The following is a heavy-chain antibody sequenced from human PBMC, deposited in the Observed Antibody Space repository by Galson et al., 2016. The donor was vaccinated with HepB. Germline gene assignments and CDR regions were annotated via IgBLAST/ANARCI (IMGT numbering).Heavy chain of an antibody. Sequence: ATLSLTCGVYGGSLSENYWTWIRQAPGKGLEWIAEINHRGSTNYNPSLRSRVTISVDTSKNQFSLSLTSATAADTAVYFCARVILGRYGPQGTFDIWGQGTLVTVSS. V-gene: IGHV4-34*01. D-gene: IGHD3-16*01. CDR2: INHRGST. J-gene: IGHJ3*02. CDR3: ARVILGRYGPQGTFDI. CDR1: GGSLSENY.